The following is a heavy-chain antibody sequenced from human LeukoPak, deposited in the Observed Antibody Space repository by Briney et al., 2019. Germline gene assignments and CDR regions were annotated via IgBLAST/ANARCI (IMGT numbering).Heavy chain of an antibody. J-gene: IGHJ4*02. CDR2: IRSTATSHAT. Sequence: GSPNPPFSAPGFHLNWPVMHVVPPASGKGLGRVGLIRSTATSHATASAASLKGRFIISRDDSRNTAYLQINSLRTEDTAVYYCTTYSSGHYWGEGTLVTVSS. CDR3: TTYSSGHY. CDR1: GFHLNWPV. D-gene: IGHD6-19*01. V-gene: IGHV3-73*01.